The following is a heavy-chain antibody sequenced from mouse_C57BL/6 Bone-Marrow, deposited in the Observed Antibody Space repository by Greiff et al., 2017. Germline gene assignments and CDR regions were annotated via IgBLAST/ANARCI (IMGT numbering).Heavy chain of an antibody. J-gene: IGHJ2*01. V-gene: IGHV1-7*01. CDR3: ARLDYGSSYYFDY. Sequence: VQLQQSGAELAKPGASVKLSCKASGYTFTSYWMHWVKQRPGQGLEWIGYINPSSGYTKYNQKFKDKATLTADKSSSTAYMQLSSLTYEYSAVYYCARLDYGSSYYFDYWGQGTTLTVSS. CDR1: GYTFTSYW. D-gene: IGHD1-1*01. CDR2: INPSSGYT.